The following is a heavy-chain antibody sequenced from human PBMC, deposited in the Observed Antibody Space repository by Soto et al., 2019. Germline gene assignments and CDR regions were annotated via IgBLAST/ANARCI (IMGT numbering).Heavy chain of an antibody. J-gene: IGHJ4*02. Sequence: SETLSLTCAVYGGSFSGYYWSWIRQPPGKGLEWIGEINHSGSTNYNPSLKSRVTISVDTSKNQFSLKLSSVTAADTAVYYCARGLDGSYSSSLGYWGQGTLVTVSS. D-gene: IGHD6-13*01. V-gene: IGHV4-34*01. CDR2: INHSGST. CDR3: ARGLDGSYSSSLGY. CDR1: GGSFSGYY.